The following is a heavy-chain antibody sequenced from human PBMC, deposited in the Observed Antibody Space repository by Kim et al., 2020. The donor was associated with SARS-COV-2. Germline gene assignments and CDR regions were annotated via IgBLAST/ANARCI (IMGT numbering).Heavy chain of an antibody. CDR3: AGDFWMGYYYYGMDV. CDR2: IKEDGSEK. D-gene: IGHD3-3*01. Sequence: GGSLRLSCAASGFTFSSYWMSWVRQAPGKGLEWVANIKEDGSEKYYVDSVKGRFTISRDNAKNSLYLQMNSLRAEDTAVYYCAGDFWMGYYYYGMDVWGQGTTVTVSS. CDR1: GFTFSSYW. V-gene: IGHV3-7*01. J-gene: IGHJ6*02.